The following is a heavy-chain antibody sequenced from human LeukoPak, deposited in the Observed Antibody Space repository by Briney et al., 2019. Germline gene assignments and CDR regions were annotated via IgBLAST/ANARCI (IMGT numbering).Heavy chain of an antibody. CDR3: ARVSLDCSSTSCYSAFDI. V-gene: IGHV3-48*01. CDR1: GFTFSSYS. J-gene: IGHJ3*02. D-gene: IGHD2-2*02. CDR2: ISSSSSTI. Sequence: PGGSLRLSXAASGFTFSSYSMNWVRQAPGKGLEWVSYISSSSSTIYYADSVKGRFTISRDNAKNSLYLQMNSLRAEDTAVYYCARVSLDCSSTSCYSAFDIWGQGTMVTVSS.